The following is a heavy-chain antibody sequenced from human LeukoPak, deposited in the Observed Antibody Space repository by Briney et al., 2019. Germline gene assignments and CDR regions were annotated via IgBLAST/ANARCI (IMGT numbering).Heavy chain of an antibody. CDR3: ARENWGGSDY. CDR1: GFTFSRYT. CDR2: ISPNGGNT. D-gene: IGHD7-27*01. Sequence: GGSLRLSCAASGFTFSRYTMHWVRQAPGKGLESVSAISPNGGNTNYVNSVKGSFIISRDNSKNTLYLQMGSLRPEDMAVYYCARENWGGSDYWGQGTLVTVSS. V-gene: IGHV3-64*01. J-gene: IGHJ4*02.